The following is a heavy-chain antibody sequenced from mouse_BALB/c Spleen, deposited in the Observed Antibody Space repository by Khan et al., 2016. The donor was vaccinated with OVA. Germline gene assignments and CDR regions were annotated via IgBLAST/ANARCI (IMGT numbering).Heavy chain of an antibody. J-gene: IGHJ2*01. CDR1: GYSITSGYG. V-gene: IGHV3-2*02. Sequence: EVQLQESEPGLVKPSQSLSLTCTVTGYSITSGYGWNWIRQFPGNKLEWMGYISYSGSTNYNPSLKSRISITRDTAKNQFFLQLNSVTTEDTATYYCARTARIKYWGQGTTLTVSS. CDR2: ISYSGST. D-gene: IGHD1-2*01. CDR3: ARTARIKY.